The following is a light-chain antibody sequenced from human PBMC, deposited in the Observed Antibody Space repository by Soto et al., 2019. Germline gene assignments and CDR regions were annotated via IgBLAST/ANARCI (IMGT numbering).Light chain of an antibody. CDR2: DAS. Sequence: EIVMTQSPSTLSVSPGERATLSCRASESVSSKLVWYQQKPGQAPRLLIHDASTRATGIPARFSGSGSGTEFILTISSVESEDFAVYHCQQYDSSPTFGQGTKVDI. CDR1: ESVSSK. J-gene: IGKJ1*01. CDR3: QQYDSSPT. V-gene: IGKV3-15*01.